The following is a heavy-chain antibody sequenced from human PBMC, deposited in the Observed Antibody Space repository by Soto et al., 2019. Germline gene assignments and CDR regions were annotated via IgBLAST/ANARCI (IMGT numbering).Heavy chain of an antibody. J-gene: IGHJ5*02. V-gene: IGHV4-30-2*05. Sequence: SETLSLTCAVSGGSISSGGYSWSWIRQPPGKGLEWIGDIYHSGSTYYNPSLKSRVTISVDTSKNQFSLKLSSVTVADTAVYYCARDPAPWGQGALVTVSS. CDR2: IYHSGST. CDR1: GGSISSGGYS. CDR3: ARDPAP.